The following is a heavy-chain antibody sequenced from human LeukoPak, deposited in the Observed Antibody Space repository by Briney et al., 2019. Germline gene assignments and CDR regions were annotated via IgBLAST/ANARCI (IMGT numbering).Heavy chain of an antibody. CDR3: ARDLFVVLPTL. J-gene: IGHJ4*02. CDR1: GFTFSTYW. CDR2: INSDGSST. D-gene: IGHD2-2*01. V-gene: IGHV3-74*01. Sequence: GGCLRLSCAASGFTFSTYWMHWVRQAPGKGLVWVSRINSDGSSTNYADPVKGRFTISRDNAKNTLYLQRKSLRAEDTAVYYCARDLFVVLPTLWGQGTLVTVSS.